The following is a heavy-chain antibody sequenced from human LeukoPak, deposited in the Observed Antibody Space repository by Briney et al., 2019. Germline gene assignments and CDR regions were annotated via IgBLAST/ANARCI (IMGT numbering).Heavy chain of an antibody. J-gene: IGHJ4*02. CDR1: GGTFSSYA. CDR2: IIPIFGTA. Sequence: ASVKVSCKASGGTFSSYAISWVRQAPGQGLEWMGGIIPIFGTADYAQKFQGRVTITADESTSTAYMELSSLRSEDTAVYYCAREGPYDILTGYQPDPFDYWGQGTLVTVSS. V-gene: IGHV1-69*13. CDR3: AREGPYDILTGYQPDPFDY. D-gene: IGHD3-9*01.